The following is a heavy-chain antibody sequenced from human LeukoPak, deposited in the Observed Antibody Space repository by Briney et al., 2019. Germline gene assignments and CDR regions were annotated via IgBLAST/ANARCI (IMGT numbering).Heavy chain of an antibody. D-gene: IGHD1-26*01. Sequence: GGSLRLSCAASGFTFSSYAMSWVRQAPGKGLEWVSAISGSGGSTYYADYVKGRFTISRDNSKNTLYLQMNSLRAEDTAVYYCARGSIVGATSSFDYWGQGTLVTVSS. CDR1: GFTFSSYA. CDR2: ISGSGGST. CDR3: ARGSIVGATSSFDY. V-gene: IGHV3-23*01. J-gene: IGHJ4*02.